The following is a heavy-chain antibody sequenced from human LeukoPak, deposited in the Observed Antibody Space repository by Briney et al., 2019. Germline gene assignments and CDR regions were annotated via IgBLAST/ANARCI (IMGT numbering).Heavy chain of an antibody. Sequence: GGSLRLSCAASGFIFSSYGMHWVRQAPGKGLEWVAFIRYDGSNTYYADSVKGRFTISRDNAKNSLYLQMNSLRAEDTAVYYCTSPITIFGVVTPRVDVWGKGTTVTVSS. CDR2: IRYDGSNT. J-gene: IGHJ6*04. CDR3: TSPITIFGVVTPRVDV. CDR1: GFIFSSYG. V-gene: IGHV3-30*02. D-gene: IGHD3-3*01.